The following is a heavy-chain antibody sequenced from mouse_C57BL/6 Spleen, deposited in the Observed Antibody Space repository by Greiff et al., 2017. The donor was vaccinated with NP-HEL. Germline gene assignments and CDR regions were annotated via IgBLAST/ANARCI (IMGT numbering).Heavy chain of an antibody. D-gene: IGHD2-4*01. V-gene: IGHV1-81*01. Sequence: QVQLQQSGAELARPGASVKLSCKASGYTFTSYGISWVKQRTGQGLEWIGEIYPRSGNTYYNEKFKGKATLTADKSSSTAYMELRSLTSDDSAVYFCAIYDYDFAMDYWGQGTSVTVSS. CDR2: IYPRSGNT. CDR3: AIYDYDFAMDY. J-gene: IGHJ4*01. CDR1: GYTFTSYG.